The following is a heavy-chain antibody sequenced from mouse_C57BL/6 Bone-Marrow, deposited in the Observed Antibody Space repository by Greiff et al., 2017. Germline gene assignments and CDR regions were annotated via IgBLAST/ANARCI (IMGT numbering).Heavy chain of an antibody. J-gene: IGHJ4*01. CDR1: GYTFTDYN. D-gene: IGHD1-1*01. CDR2: INPNNGGT. V-gene: IGHV1-18*01. CDR3: ARNKHYYGSRGDAMDY. Sequence: EVQRVESGPELVKPGASVKIPCKASGYTFTDYNMDWVKQSHGKSLEWIGDINPNNGGTIYNQKFKGKATLTVDKSSSTAYMELRSLTSEDTAVYYCARNKHYYGSRGDAMDYWGQGTSVTVSS.